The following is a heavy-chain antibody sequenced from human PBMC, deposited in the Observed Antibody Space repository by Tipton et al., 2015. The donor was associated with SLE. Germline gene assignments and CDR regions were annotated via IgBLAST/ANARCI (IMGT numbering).Heavy chain of an antibody. Sequence: SLRLSCAASGFTVSSNYMSWVRQAPGKGLEWVSVIYSGGSTYYADSVKGRFTISRDNSKNTLYLQMNSLRAEDTAVYYCARLNYGDRLDYWGQGTLVTVSS. V-gene: IGHV3-66*04. CDR2: IYSGGST. CDR3: ARLNYGDRLDY. CDR1: GFTVSSNY. D-gene: IGHD4/OR15-4a*01. J-gene: IGHJ4*02.